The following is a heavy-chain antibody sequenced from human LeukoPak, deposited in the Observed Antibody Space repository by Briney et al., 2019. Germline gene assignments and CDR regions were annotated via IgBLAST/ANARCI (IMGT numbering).Heavy chain of an antibody. CDR1: GFTFDDYG. J-gene: IGHJ4*02. CDR2: INWNGGST. V-gene: IGHV3-20*04. Sequence: GGSLRLSCAASGFTFDDYGMSWVRQAPGKGLEWVSGINWNGGSTGYADSVKGRFTISRDNAKNSLYLQMNSLRAEDTALYYCARVRSSHPSGGFLYYFDYWGQGTLVTVSS. D-gene: IGHD6-13*01. CDR3: ARVRSSHPSGGFLYYFDY.